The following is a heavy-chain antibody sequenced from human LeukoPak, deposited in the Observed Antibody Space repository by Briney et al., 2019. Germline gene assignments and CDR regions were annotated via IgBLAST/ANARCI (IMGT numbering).Heavy chain of an antibody. D-gene: IGHD6-13*01. Sequence: PSETLSLTCTVSGGSISSGDYYWSWIRQHPGKGLEWIGYIYYSGSTYYNPSLKSRVTISVDTSKNQFSLKLSSVTAADTAVYYCARVNSSSWFNYYGMDVWGQGTTVTVSS. CDR2: IYYSGST. V-gene: IGHV4-31*03. CDR3: ARVNSSSWFNYYGMDV. CDR1: GGSISSGDYY. J-gene: IGHJ6*02.